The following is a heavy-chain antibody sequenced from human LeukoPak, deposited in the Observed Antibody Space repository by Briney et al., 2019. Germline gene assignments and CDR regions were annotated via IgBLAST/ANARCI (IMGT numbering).Heavy chain of an antibody. CDR1: GYTFTSYG. CDR2: ISADNGKT. V-gene: IGHV1-18*04. CDR3: ARAMCSSTICHGRNDY. D-gene: IGHD2-2*01. Sequence: GASVKASCKASGYTFTSYGISWVRQAPGQGLEWMGWISADNGKTNYAQKLQGRVTMTTDTSTTTAYMELRSLRSDDTAVYYCARAMCSSTICHGRNDYWGQGTLVTVSS. J-gene: IGHJ4*02.